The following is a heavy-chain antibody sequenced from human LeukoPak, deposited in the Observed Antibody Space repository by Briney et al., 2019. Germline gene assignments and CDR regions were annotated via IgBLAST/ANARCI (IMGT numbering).Heavy chain of an antibody. J-gene: IGHJ3*02. D-gene: IGHD1-1*01. CDR3: ARVGDRTTRDAFDI. V-gene: IGHV4-59*01. Sequence: SETLSLTCTVSGGTISSYYWSWIRQPPGKGLEWIGYIYYSGSTNYNPSLKSRVTISVDTSKNQFSLKLSSVTAADTAVYYCARVGDRTTRDAFDIWGQGTMVTVSS. CDR2: IYYSGST. CDR1: GGTISSYY.